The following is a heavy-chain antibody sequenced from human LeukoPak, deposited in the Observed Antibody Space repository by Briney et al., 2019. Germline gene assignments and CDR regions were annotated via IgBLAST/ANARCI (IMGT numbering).Heavy chain of an antibody. CDR2: IYYSGST. CDR3: ARGPYYYMDV. V-gene: IGHV4-39*07. Sequence: SETLSLTCTVSGGSISSGSYYWGWIRQPPGKGLEWIGSIYYSGSTYYNPSLKSRVTISVDRSKNQFSLKLSSVTVADTAVYYCARGPYYYMDVWGKGTTVTVSS. J-gene: IGHJ6*03. CDR1: GGSISSGSYY.